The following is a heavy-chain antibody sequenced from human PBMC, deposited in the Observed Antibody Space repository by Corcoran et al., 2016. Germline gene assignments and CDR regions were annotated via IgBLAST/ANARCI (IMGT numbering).Heavy chain of an antibody. CDR2: IRSKDYGGTT. Sequence: EVQVVESGGGLVQPGRSLRLSCTASGFTFGDYAVTWFRQAPGKGLEWVGVIRSKDYGGTTDYRASVKGRFTISREDSKNIAYLQMNTLKTEDTAFYYCTIKYCSSTSCYGYFDYWGQGTLVTVSS. J-gene: IGHJ4*02. CDR3: TIKYCSSTSCYGYFDY. V-gene: IGHV3-49*03. D-gene: IGHD2-2*01. CDR1: GFTFGDYA.